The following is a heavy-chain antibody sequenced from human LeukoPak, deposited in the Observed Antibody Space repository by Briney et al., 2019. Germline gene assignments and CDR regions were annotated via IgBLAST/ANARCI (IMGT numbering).Heavy chain of an antibody. D-gene: IGHD3-10*01. CDR1: GGSISSSSYY. Sequence: KPSETLSLTCTVSGGSISSSSYYWGWIRQPPGMGLEWIGSIYYSGSTYYNPSLKSRVTISVDTSKNQFSLKLSSVTAADTAVYYCARHSRLWFGELLSNWYFDLWGRGTLVTVSS. CDR3: ARHSRLWFGELLSNWYFDL. V-gene: IGHV4-39*01. J-gene: IGHJ2*01. CDR2: IYYSGST.